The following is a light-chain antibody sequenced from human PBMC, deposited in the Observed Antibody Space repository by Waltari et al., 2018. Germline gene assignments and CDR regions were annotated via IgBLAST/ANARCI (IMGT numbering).Light chain of an antibody. Sequence: QSALTQPASVSGSLGQSITISCTGSSSDIGRYNYVFWYQQFPDRAPKLIIYDVTNRPSGVSNRFSGSKSANTASLTISGLQPEDAANYYCASYNPGSTVVFGGGTELTVL. CDR3: ASYNPGSTVV. V-gene: IGLV2-14*01. CDR1: SSDIGRYNY. J-gene: IGLJ3*02. CDR2: DVT.